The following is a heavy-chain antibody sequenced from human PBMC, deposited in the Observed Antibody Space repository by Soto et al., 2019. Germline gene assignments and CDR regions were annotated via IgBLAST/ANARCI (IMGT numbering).Heavy chain of an antibody. J-gene: IGHJ4*02. CDR1: GFPFSSYV. V-gene: IGHV3-33*04. D-gene: IGHD4-17*01. Sequence: QVQLVESGGGVVQPGTSLRLSCAASGFPFSSYVMHWVRQAPGKGLQWLAVIWSQGGRDYFGDSKVRFTVSRDESKNTLSLQVNSLKVEDTGVYFCARERPAGDTALDSWGQGTLVTVSS. CDR2: IWSQGGRD. CDR3: ARERPAGDTALDS.